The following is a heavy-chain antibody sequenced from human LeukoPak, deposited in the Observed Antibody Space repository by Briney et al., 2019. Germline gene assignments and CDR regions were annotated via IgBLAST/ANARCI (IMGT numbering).Heavy chain of an antibody. Sequence: KTSETLSLTCAVYGGSFSGYYWSWIRQPPGKGLEWIGEINHSGSTNYNPSLKSRVTISVDTSKNQFSLKLSSVTAADTAVYYCARGLKSGDYWGQGTLVTVSS. CDR1: GGSFSGYY. CDR3: ARGLKSGDY. J-gene: IGHJ4*02. CDR2: INHSGST. V-gene: IGHV4-34*01.